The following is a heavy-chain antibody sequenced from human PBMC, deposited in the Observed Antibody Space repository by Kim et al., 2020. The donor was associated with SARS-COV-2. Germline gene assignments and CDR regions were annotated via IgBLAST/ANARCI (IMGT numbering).Heavy chain of an antibody. V-gene: IGHV3-23*01. CDR3: AKDYGYYDSSGYYPYFDY. CDR2: ISGSGGST. D-gene: IGHD3-22*01. CDR1: GFTFSSYA. J-gene: IGHJ4*02. Sequence: GGSLRLSCAASGFTFSSYAMSWVRQAPGKGLEWVSAISGSGGSTYYADSVKGRFTISRDNSKNTLYLQMNSLRAEDTAVYYCAKDYGYYDSSGYYPYFDYWGQGTLVTVSS.